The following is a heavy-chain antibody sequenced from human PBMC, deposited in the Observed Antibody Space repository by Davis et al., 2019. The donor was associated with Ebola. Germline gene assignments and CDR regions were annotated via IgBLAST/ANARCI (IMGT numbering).Heavy chain of an antibody. CDR1: EFTFSSYG. D-gene: IGHD5-18*01. J-gene: IGHJ6*02. CDR2: ISYDGRNK. V-gene: IGHV3-30*18. CDR3: AKGIVYSYGGGMDV. Sequence: GESLKISCAASEFTFSSYGMHWVRQAPGKGLEWVAVISYDGRNKYYADSVKGRFTISRDNSKNTLYLQMNSLRAEETAVYYCAKGIVYSYGGGMDVWGQGTTVTVSS.